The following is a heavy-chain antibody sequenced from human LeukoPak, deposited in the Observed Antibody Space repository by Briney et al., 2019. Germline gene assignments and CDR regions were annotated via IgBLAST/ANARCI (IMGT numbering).Heavy chain of an antibody. CDR1: GFTFSSYA. Sequence: GGCPRLSCAASGFTFSSYAMSWVRQAPGKGLEWISAISGSGGSTYYADSVKGRFTISRDNSKNTLYLQMNSLRAEDTAVYYCAKDPYSGSYYVEYSQHWGQGTLVTVSS. D-gene: IGHD1-26*01. J-gene: IGHJ1*01. CDR2: ISGSGGST. V-gene: IGHV3-23*01. CDR3: AKDPYSGSYYVEYSQH.